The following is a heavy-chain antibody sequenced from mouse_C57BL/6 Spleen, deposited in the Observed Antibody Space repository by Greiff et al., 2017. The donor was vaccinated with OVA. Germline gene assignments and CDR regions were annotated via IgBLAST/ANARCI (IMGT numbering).Heavy chain of an antibody. CDR1: GYSFTGYY. Sequence: VQLQQSGPELVKPGASVKISCKASGYSFTGYYMNWVKQSPEKSLEWIGEINPSTGGTTYNQKFKAKATLTVDKSSSTAYMQLKSLTSEDSAVYYCASLPSFDYWGQGTTLTVSS. CDR2: INPSTGGT. J-gene: IGHJ2*01. V-gene: IGHV1-42*01. CDR3: ASLPSFDY.